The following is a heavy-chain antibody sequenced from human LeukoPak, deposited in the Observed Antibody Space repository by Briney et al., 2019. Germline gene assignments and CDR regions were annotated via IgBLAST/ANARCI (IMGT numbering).Heavy chain of an antibody. V-gene: IGHV4-30-2*01. CDR3: ARDSRITIFGVVMRAFDI. Sequence: PSETLSLTCTVSGVSISSGGYYWSWIRQPPGKGLEWIGYIYHSGSTYYNPSLKSRVTISVDRSKNQFSLKLSSVTAADTAVYYCARDSRITIFGVVMRAFDIWGQGTMVTVSS. CDR1: GVSISSGGYY. J-gene: IGHJ3*02. D-gene: IGHD3-3*01. CDR2: IYHSGST.